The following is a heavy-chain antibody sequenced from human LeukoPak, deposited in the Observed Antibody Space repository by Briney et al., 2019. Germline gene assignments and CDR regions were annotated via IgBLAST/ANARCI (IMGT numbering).Heavy chain of an antibody. CDR2: INTNTGNP. CDR1: GYTFTSYA. CDR3: AKRGPDINFDY. V-gene: IGHV7-4-1*02. Sequence: ASVTVSCKASGYTFTSYAMNWVRQAPGQGLEWMGWINTNTGNPTYAQGFTGRFVFSLDTSVSTAYLQISSLKAEDTAVYYCAKRGPDINFDYWGQGTLVTVSS. J-gene: IGHJ4*02. D-gene: IGHD3-10*01.